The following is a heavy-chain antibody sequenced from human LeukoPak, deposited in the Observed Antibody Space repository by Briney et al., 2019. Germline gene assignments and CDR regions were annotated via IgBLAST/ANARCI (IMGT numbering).Heavy chain of an antibody. Sequence: SETLSLTCTVSNGSISSGRYYWSWIRQPAGKGLEGIGRIFPSGSANYSPSLKSRVTISVDTSKNQFSLILNSVTAADTAVYYCARQAPLDGDFDFWGQGTLVTVSS. V-gene: IGHV4-61*02. CDR3: ARQAPLDGDFDF. J-gene: IGHJ4*02. D-gene: IGHD3/OR15-3a*01. CDR1: NGSISSGRYY. CDR2: IFPSGSA.